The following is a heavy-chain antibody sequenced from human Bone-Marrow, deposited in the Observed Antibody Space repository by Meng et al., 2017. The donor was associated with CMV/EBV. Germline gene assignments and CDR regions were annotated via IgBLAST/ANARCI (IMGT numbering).Heavy chain of an antibody. V-gene: IGHV3-7*01. CDR2: IKQDGSEK. J-gene: IGHJ6*02. CDR1: GFTFSSYW. Sequence: GGSLRLSCAASGFTFSSYWMSWVRQAPGKGLEWVANIKQDGSEKYYVDSVKGRFTISRDNAKNSLYLQMNSLRAEDTAVYYCARDQVVGATFYYYGMDVWGQGTTVTVYS. D-gene: IGHD1-26*01. CDR3: ARDQVVGATFYYYGMDV.